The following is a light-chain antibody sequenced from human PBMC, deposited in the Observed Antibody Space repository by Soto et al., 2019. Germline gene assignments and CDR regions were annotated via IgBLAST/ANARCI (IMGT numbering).Light chain of an antibody. Sequence: AIQLTQSPSALSASVGDRVTITCRVSLGIRNDLGWYQQKPGEAPRLLVYAASTLQSGVPSRFSGSGSGTEFTLTISSLQLEDVATYYCQYLNCFPLTFGGGTKVELK. CDR3: QYLNCFPLT. CDR2: AAS. V-gene: IGKV1-6*02. CDR1: LGIRND. J-gene: IGKJ4*01.